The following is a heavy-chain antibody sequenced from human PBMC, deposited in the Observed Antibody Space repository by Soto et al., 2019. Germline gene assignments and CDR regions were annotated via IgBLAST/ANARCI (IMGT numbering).Heavy chain of an antibody. Sequence: QVQLQQWGAGLLKPSETLSLTCAVYGGSFSGYYWSWIRQPPGKGLEWIGEINHSGSTNYNPSLKSRVTISVDTSKNQFSLKLSSVTAADTAVYYCARGSDYDFWSGYYRYFEYWGQGTLVTVSS. CDR3: ARGSDYDFWSGYYRYFEY. J-gene: IGHJ4*02. CDR1: GGSFSGYY. V-gene: IGHV4-34*01. D-gene: IGHD3-3*01. CDR2: INHSGST.